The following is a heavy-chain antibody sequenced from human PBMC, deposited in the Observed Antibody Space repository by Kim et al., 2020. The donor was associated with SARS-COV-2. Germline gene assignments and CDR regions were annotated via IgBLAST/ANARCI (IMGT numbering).Heavy chain of an antibody. D-gene: IGHD5-12*01. CDR1: GFTFSNAW. V-gene: IGHV3-15*01. CDR2: IKSKTDGGTT. Sequence: GGSLRLSCAASGFTFSNAWMSWVRQAPGKGLEWVGRIKSKTDGGTTDYAAPVKGRFTIPRDDSKNTLCLQMNSLKTEDTAVYYCTTDGIYSGYDWRPYPSYYFYGVVVWGQGSTVTVSS. CDR3: TTDGIYSGYDWRPYPSYYFYGVVV. J-gene: IGHJ6*02.